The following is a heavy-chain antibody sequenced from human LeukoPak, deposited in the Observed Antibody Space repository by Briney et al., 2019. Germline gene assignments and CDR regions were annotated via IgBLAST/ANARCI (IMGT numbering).Heavy chain of an antibody. V-gene: IGHV4-39*01. D-gene: IGHD2-21*02. J-gene: IGHJ3*02. CDR2: MHYSGIT. Sequence: SETLSLTCIVSGGSISSGSHYWGWIRQPPGKGLEWTGSMHYSGITYYNPSLTSRVTISVDTSKNQFSLRLTSVTAADTAVYYCARWRYCGGDCYPSAFDIWGQGTMVTVAS. CDR1: GGSISSGSHY. CDR3: ARWRYCGGDCYPSAFDI.